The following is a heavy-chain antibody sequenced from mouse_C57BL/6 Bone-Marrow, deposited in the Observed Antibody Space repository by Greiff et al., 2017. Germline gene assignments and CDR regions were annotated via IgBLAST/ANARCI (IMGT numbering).Heavy chain of an antibody. CDR1: GYTFTDYN. CDR2: INPNNGGT. Sequence: VQLQQSGPELVKPGASVKIPCKASGYTFTDYNMDWVKQSHGKSLEWIGDINPNNGGTIYNQKFKGKATSTVDKSSSTAYMELRSLTSEDTAVYYCARSFHYYYGSSPYAMDYWGQGTSVTVSS. CDR3: ARSFHYYYGSSPYAMDY. V-gene: IGHV1-18*01. J-gene: IGHJ4*01. D-gene: IGHD1-1*01.